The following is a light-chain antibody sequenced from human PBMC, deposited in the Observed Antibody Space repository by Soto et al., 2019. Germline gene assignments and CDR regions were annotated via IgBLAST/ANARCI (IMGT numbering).Light chain of an antibody. CDR1: SSDVGGFRY. J-gene: IGLJ1*01. CDR3: SSYTSSTPYV. CDR2: EVS. V-gene: IGLV2-14*01. Sequence: QSVLTQPASVSGSPGQSITISCTGTSSDVGGFRYVSWYQQHPGKVPKLIIYEVSHRPSGVSNRFSGSKSGNTASLTISGLQAEDEADYYCSSYTSSTPYVFGTGTKLTVL.